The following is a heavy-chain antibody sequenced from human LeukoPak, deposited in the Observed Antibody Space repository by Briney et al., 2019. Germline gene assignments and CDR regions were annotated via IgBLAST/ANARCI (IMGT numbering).Heavy chain of an antibody. CDR2: IYSGGGT. D-gene: IGHD3-10*01. J-gene: IGHJ5*02. CDR1: GFTVSSSY. Sequence: GGSLRLSCAASGFTVSSSYMSWVRQAPGKGLEWVSVIYSGGGTFYADSVKGRFTISRDNSKNTLYLQMNSLRAEDTAVYYCATDYYYGSGSFFTWGQGTLVTVSS. CDR3: ATDYYYGSGSFFT. V-gene: IGHV3-66*01.